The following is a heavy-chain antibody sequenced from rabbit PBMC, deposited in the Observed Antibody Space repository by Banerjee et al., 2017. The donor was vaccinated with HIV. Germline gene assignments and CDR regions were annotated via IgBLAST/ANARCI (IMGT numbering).Heavy chain of an antibody. V-gene: IGHV1S45*01. CDR3: ARGGYGDYGYAGYDL. Sequence: QEQLVESGGGLVKPGGTLTLTCTASGFSFSSSYYMCWVRQAPGKGLEWIGCIYTGSSGKTYYASWAKGRFTISKTSSTTVTLQMTGLTAADTATYFCARGGYGDYGYAGYDLWGPGTLVTVS. J-gene: IGHJ4*01. D-gene: IGHD6-1*01. CDR1: GFSFSSSYY. CDR2: IYTGSSGKT.